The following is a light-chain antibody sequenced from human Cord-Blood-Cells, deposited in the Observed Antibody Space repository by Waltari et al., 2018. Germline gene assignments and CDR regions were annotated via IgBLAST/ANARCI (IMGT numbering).Light chain of an antibody. V-gene: IGKV1-39*01. CDR3: QQSYSTPFT. J-gene: IGKJ3*01. CDR2: AAS. Sequence: DIQMTQSPSSLSASVGDRVTITCRASQSISSYLNWYQQKPGKAPKLLIYAASSLQSGVPSRFSGSGSVTDFTLTISSLQLEDFATYYCQQSYSTPFTFGPGTKVDIK. CDR1: QSISSY.